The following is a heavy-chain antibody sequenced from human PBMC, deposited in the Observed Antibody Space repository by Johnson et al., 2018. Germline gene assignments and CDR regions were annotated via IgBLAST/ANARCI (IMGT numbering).Heavy chain of an antibody. D-gene: IGHD6-19*01. J-gene: IGHJ6*03. CDR2: ITSSSSYI. CDR3: ARATSWMIAVAVYYYIDV. Sequence: VQLVESGGGLVKPGGSLRLSCAASGFIFSNYSMNWVRQAPGKGLEWVSSITSSSSYIFYADSVKGRFTISRDNAKNSLYLQMNSLIAEDTAVYSCARATSWMIAVAVYYYIDVCGKGTAVTVSS. CDR1: GFIFSNYS. V-gene: IGHV3-21*01.